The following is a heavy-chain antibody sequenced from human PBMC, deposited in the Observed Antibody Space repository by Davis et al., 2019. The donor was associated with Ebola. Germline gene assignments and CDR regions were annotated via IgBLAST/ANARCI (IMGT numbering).Heavy chain of an antibody. CDR2: IAVYNGDT. J-gene: IGHJ5*02. CDR3: TRGIARRRSGSWFDP. Sequence: ASVKVSCKASGYTFTTYIITWVRQAPGQGLEWMGWIAVYNGDTKYAHEIQGRVTMTTDISTDTVYMDLRGLRSDDTAVYYCTRGIARRRSGSWFDPWGQGTPVTVSS. CDR1: GYTFTTYI. D-gene: IGHD2-15*01. V-gene: IGHV1-18*01.